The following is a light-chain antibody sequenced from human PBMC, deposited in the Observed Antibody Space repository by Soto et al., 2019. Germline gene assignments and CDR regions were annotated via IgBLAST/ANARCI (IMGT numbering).Light chain of an antibody. J-gene: IGKJ2*01. Sequence: EIVLTQSPATLSLSPGERATLSCRASQSVSSYLAWYQQKPGQAPRLLIYDASNSTTGIPARFSGSGSGTDFALTISSPEPETFAVYHCQQRSNWPPYTFSQGTKLEIK. CDR2: DAS. V-gene: IGKV3-11*01. CDR3: QQRSNWPPYT. CDR1: QSVSSY.